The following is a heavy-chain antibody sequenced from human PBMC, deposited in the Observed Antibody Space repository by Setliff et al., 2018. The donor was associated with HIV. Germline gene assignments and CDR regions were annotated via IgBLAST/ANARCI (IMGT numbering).Heavy chain of an antibody. CDR2: IHYSRCT. CDR3: ARNTFGSDSERLDS. J-gene: IGHJ4*02. D-gene: IGHD3-3*01. Sequence: SETLSLTCTVSGGSISSSYWTWTRQPPGKGLEWIGNIHYSRCTNYNPSLKSRVTISVDTSRSQFSLKLSSVTAADTAVYYCARNTFGSDSERLDSWGQGTLVTVSS. CDR1: GGSISSSY. V-gene: IGHV4-59*01.